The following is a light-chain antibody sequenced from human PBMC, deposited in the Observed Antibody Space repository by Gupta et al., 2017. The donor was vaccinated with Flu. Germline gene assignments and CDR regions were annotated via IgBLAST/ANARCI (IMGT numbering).Light chain of an antibody. V-gene: IGKV4-1*01. Sequence: DIVLTQSPASLAVSLGASTAINCKSSQSLLSRSNNKNYVAWYQQKPGQPPKLLISWAFTRKSGVPDRFSGSGSGTDFTLTIGSLQAEDVAIYYCQQYFTSLWTFGQGTKVEI. J-gene: IGKJ1*01. CDR1: QSLLSRSNNKNY. CDR3: QQYFTSLWT. CDR2: WAF.